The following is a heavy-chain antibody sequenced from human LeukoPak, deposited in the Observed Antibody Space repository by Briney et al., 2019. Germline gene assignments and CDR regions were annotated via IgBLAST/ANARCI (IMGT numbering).Heavy chain of an antibody. CDR3: AKDHYIVATSFDY. Sequence: GASVKVSCKASGGTFSSYAISWVRQAPGQGLEWMGGIIPIFGTANYAQKFQGRVTITTDESTSTAYMELSSLRAEDTAVYYCAKDHYIVATSFDYWGQGTLVTVSS. V-gene: IGHV1-69*05. D-gene: IGHD5-12*01. CDR2: IIPIFGTA. J-gene: IGHJ4*02. CDR1: GGTFSSYA.